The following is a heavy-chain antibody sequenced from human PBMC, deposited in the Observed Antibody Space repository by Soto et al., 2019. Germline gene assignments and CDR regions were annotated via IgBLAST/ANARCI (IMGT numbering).Heavy chain of an antibody. CDR3: AKTKANRMAVASLVWFDP. CDR2: ISGSGGSP. J-gene: IGHJ5*02. D-gene: IGHD6-19*01. CDR1: GFTFSSYA. V-gene: IGHV3-23*01. Sequence: CGSLTVSSEPSGFTFSSYAMSSVRQAPGKGLMWASAISGSGGSPYYADSVQGRFTISRDTSKSALYLQMNSLRAEDTAVYYCAKTKANRMAVASLVWFDPWGQGTLVTVSS.